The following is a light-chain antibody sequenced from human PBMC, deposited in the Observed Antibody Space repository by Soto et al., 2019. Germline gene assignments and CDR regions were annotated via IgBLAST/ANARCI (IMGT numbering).Light chain of an antibody. J-gene: IGLJ2*01. V-gene: IGLV2-23*01. Sequence: QSALTQPASVSGSPGQSITISCTATSSDVGSSNLVSWYQQPPGKAPKLIIYAGSKRPSGIPDRFSGSKSGNTASLTISGLQAEDEADYYCYTYAGSRSACVVFGVGTKLTVL. CDR1: SSDVGSSNL. CDR2: AGS. CDR3: YTYAGSRSACVV.